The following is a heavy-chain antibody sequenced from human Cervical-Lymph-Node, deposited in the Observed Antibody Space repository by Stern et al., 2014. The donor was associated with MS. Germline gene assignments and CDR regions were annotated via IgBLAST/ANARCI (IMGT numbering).Heavy chain of an antibody. CDR1: GYTLTNYP. V-gene: IGHV7-4-1*02. D-gene: IGHD5-18*01. CDR2: INTNTGNS. CDR3: ARDFVDTAMITRSDYLDS. J-gene: IGHJ4*02. Sequence: QVQLVQSGSELKEPGASVKVSCKASGYTLTNYPMNWVRQAPGQGLEWMGWINTNTGNSTYAQGFTGRFVFSLDTSVSTAYLHISSLKAEDTAVYYCARDFVDTAMITRSDYLDSWGQGTLVTVS.